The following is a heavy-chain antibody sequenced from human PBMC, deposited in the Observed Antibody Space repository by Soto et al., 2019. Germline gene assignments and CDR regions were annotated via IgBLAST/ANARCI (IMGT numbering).Heavy chain of an antibody. D-gene: IGHD3-22*01. V-gene: IGHV3-7*01. Sequence: GGSLRLSCAASGFTIGDYWMSWVRQAPGKELEWVANIKQDGSEKYYVDSVKGRFTISRDSAKNSLYLQMNSLRGEDTAVYYCARTIVVVVPDNFDHWGQGTLVTVSS. J-gene: IGHJ4*02. CDR2: IKQDGSEK. CDR1: GFTIGDYW. CDR3: ARTIVVVVPDNFDH.